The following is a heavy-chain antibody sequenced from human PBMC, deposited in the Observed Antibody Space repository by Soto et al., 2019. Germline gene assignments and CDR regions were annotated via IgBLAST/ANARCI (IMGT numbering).Heavy chain of an antibody. CDR2: IYYSGST. D-gene: IGHD5-18*01. J-gene: IGHJ4*02. CDR1: GVSLSSYY. Sequence: SETLSLTCTVSGVSLSSYYWTWIRQPPGKGLEWIGYIYYSGSTNYNPSLKSRVTMSVDTSKNQFSLKLTSVTAADTAVYYCARGLWLKKNYFDYWGQGSLVTVSS. CDR3: ARGLWLKKNYFDY. V-gene: IGHV4-59*01.